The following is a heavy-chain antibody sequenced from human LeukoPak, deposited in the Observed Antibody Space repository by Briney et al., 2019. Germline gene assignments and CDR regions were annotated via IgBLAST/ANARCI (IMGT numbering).Heavy chain of an antibody. CDR3: ASYGQTRIQLWDAQTFDY. J-gene: IGHJ4*02. CDR1: GGSISSSSYY. V-gene: IGHV4-39*01. Sequence: SETLPLTCTVSGGSISSSSYYWGWIRQPPGKGLEWIGSSYYSGSTYYNPSLKSRVTISVDTSKNQFSLKLSSVTAADTAVYYCASYGQTRIQLWDAQTFDYWGQGTLVTVSS. D-gene: IGHD5-18*01. CDR2: SYYSGST.